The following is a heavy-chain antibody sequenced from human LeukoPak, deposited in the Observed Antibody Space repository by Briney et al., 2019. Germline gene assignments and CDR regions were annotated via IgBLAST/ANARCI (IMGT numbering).Heavy chain of an antibody. Sequence: GGSLRLSCAASGFTFSSYAMSWVRQAPGKGLEWVSAISGSGGSTYYADSVKGRFTISRDNSKNTLYLQMNSLRAEDTAVYYCPKYKSIAVAVFDYWGQGTLVTVSS. V-gene: IGHV3-23*01. J-gene: IGHJ4*02. CDR2: ISGSGGST. D-gene: IGHD6-19*01. CDR1: GFTFSSYA. CDR3: PKYKSIAVAVFDY.